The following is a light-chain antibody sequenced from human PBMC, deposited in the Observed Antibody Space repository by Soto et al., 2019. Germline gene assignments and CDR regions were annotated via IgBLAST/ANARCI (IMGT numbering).Light chain of an antibody. Sequence: DIQMTQSPSTLSASVGDRVTITCRASQSIGTSLAWYQQRPGKAPKLLIYLASNLEVGVPSRFSGSGSGTEFTLAISSLQPDDFATYYCQQHVSYPRTLGQGTKVEI. CDR3: QQHVSYPRT. V-gene: IGKV1-5*03. CDR2: LAS. CDR1: QSIGTS. J-gene: IGKJ1*01.